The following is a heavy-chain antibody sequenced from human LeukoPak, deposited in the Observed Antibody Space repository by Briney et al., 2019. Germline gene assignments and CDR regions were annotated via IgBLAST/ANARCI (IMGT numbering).Heavy chain of an antibody. CDR2: ISAYNGNT. CDR3: ARGSSGWYALGMDV. Sequence: ASVKDSCKASGYTFTSYVISWLRQAPGQGLEWMGWISAYNGNTNYAQKLQGRVTMTTDTSTSTAYMELRSLRSDDTAVYYCARGSSGWYALGMDVWGQGTTVTVSS. J-gene: IGHJ6*02. D-gene: IGHD6-19*01. CDR1: GYTFTSYV. V-gene: IGHV1-18*01.